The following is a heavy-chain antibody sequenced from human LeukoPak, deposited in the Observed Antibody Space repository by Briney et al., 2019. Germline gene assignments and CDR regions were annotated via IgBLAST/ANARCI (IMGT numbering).Heavy chain of an antibody. Sequence: GASVKVSCKASGGTFSSYAISWVRQAPGQGLEWMGGIIPIFGTANYAQKFQGRVTITADESTSTAYMELSSLRSEDTAVYYCASRLDVGWLQHRYFDYWGQGTLVTVSS. CDR1: GGTFSSYA. J-gene: IGHJ4*02. V-gene: IGHV1-69*13. D-gene: IGHD5-24*01. CDR2: IIPIFGTA. CDR3: ASRLDVGWLQHRYFDY.